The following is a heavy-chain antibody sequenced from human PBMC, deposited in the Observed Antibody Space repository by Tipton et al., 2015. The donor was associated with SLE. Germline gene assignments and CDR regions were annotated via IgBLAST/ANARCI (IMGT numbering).Heavy chain of an antibody. CDR1: GGSFSGYY. CDR2: INHSGST. Sequence: TLSLTCAVYGGSFSGYYWSWIRQPPGKGLEWIGEINHSGSTNYNPSLKSRVTISADTSKNQFSLKLSSVTAADTAVYFCARLLVGASIRRRSDWYFDLWGRGTLVTVSS. J-gene: IGHJ2*01. V-gene: IGHV4-34*01. D-gene: IGHD1-26*01. CDR3: ARLLVGASIRRRSDWYFDL.